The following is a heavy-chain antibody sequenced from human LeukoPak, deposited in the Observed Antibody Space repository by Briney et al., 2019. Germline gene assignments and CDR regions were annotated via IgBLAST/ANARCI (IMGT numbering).Heavy chain of an antibody. D-gene: IGHD6-13*01. Sequence: TGGSLRLSCAASGFTFSSYWVHWVRQAPGKGLVWVSRIIPDGTSTTYADSVKGRFTISRDNAKNTLYVQMSSLRTDDTAVYFCAKERTSSNWPTGFDSWGQGSLVTVSS. V-gene: IGHV3-74*01. J-gene: IGHJ4*02. CDR1: GFTFSSYW. CDR2: IIPDGTST. CDR3: AKERTSSNWPTGFDS.